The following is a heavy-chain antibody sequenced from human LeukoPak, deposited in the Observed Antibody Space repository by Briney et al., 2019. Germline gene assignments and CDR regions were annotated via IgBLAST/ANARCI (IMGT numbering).Heavy chain of an antibody. Sequence: ASVKVSCKASGYTFTSYGISWVRQAPGQGLEWMGWISAYNGNTNYAQKLQGRVTMTTDTSTSTAYMELRSLRSDDTAVYYCARDQGQAAYNWNQRNDYWGQGTLVTVSS. CDR3: ARDQGQAAYNWNQRNDY. CDR1: GYTFTSYG. V-gene: IGHV1-18*01. CDR2: ISAYNGNT. J-gene: IGHJ4*02. D-gene: IGHD1-20*01.